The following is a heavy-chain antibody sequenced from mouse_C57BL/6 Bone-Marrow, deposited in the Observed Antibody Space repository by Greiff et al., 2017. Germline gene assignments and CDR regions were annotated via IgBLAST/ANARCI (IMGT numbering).Heavy chain of an antibody. Sequence: QVQLQQPGAELVRPGSSVKLSCKASGYTFTSYWMHWVKQRPIQGLEWIGNIDPSDSETHYNQKFKDKGTLTVDKSSSTAYMQLSSLTSEDSAVYYCAREGLKRAMDYWGQGTAVTVSS. CDR1: GYTFTSYW. D-gene: IGHD1-3*01. CDR3: AREGLKRAMDY. J-gene: IGHJ4*01. V-gene: IGHV1-52*01. CDR2: IDPSDSET.